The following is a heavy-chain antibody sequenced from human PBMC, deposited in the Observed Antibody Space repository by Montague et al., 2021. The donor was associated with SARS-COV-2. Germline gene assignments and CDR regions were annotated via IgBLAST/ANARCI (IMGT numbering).Heavy chain of an antibody. CDR3: ATQEDPSGWIPGPFDF. D-gene: IGHD6-19*01. V-gene: IGHV4-39*01. CDR2: IYYRGST. CDR1: GGSISSGSYY. Sequence: SETLSLTCTVSGGSISSGSYYWAWIRQPPGKGLDWIGRIYYRGSTYYNPSLKSRVIISVDTSKNQLSLKLSSVTAADTAVYYCATQEDPSGWIPGPFDFWGQGTLLTVSS. J-gene: IGHJ4*02.